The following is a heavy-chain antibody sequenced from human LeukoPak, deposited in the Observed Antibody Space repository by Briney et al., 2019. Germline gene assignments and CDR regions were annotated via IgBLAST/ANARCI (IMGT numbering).Heavy chain of an antibody. J-gene: IGHJ5*02. D-gene: IGHD2-15*01. CDR3: ARDYWTLGYCSGGSCPNWFDP. V-gene: IGHV1-18*01. CDR1: GYTFTIYG. CDR2: ISAYNGNT. Sequence: ASVTVSFKASGYTFTIYGIRWVRQAPGQGLEGMGWISAYNGNTNYAQKLQGRVTMTTDTSTSTAYMELRSLRSDDTAVYYCARDYWTLGYCSGGSCPNWFDPWGQGTLVTVSS.